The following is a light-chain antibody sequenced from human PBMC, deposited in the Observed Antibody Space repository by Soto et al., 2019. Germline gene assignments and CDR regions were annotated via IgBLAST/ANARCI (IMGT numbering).Light chain of an antibody. J-gene: IGKJ1*01. CDR2: AAS. CDR3: QQSYSSPWT. V-gene: IGKV1-39*01. CDR1: QTIHRY. Sequence: DIQMAQSPSSLSASVGDRVTIACRASQTIHRYLNWYQKKPGKAPSVLIYAASSLQSGVPSRFSGSGSGTEFTLTISSLQPEDFATYHCQQSYSSPWTFGQGTTVDVK.